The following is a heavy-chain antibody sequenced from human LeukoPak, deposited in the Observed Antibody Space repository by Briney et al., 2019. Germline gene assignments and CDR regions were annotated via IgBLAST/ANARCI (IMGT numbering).Heavy chain of an antibody. CDR2: IFCSGNT. J-gene: IGHJ4*02. Sequence: PSETLSLTCTVSGGSIRSYYWSWMRQPPGKGREGIGYIFCSGNTNYNPSLKGRVTISVDPSKKPFSQKLGSVTAADTAVYYCAKESGYSYPTWGEGALVTVSS. CDR1: GGSIRSYY. V-gene: IGHV4-59*01. D-gene: IGHD5-18*01. CDR3: AKESGYSYPT.